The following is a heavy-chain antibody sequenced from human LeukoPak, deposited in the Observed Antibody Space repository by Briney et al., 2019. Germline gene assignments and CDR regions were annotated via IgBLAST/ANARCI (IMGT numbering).Heavy chain of an antibody. CDR2: ISGSGGST. V-gene: IGHV3-23*01. J-gene: IGHJ4*02. CDR3: AKEVVVRGVTRIPYYFDY. D-gene: IGHD3-10*01. Sequence: GGSLRLSCAASGFTFSSYAMSWVRQAPGKGLEWVSAISGSGGSTYYADSVKGRCTISRDNSKNTLYLQMNSLRAEDTAVYYCAKEVVVRGVTRIPYYFDYWGQGTLVTVSS. CDR1: GFTFSSYA.